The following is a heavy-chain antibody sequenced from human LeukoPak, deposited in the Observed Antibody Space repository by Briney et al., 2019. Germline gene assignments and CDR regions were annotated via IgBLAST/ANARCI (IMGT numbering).Heavy chain of an antibody. CDR3: AREGATTSFNY. V-gene: IGHV3-53*01. Sequence: GGSLRLSCAASGFTVSSNYMNWVRQAPGKGLEWVSVIYSGGSTYYADSVRGRFTISRDSSKNTLYLQMNSLRAEDTAVYYCAREGATTSFNYWGQGTPVTVSS. CDR1: GFTVSSNY. J-gene: IGHJ4*02. CDR2: IYSGGST. D-gene: IGHD1-26*01.